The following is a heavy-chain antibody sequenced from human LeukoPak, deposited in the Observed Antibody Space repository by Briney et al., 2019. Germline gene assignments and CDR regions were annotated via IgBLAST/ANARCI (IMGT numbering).Heavy chain of an antibody. J-gene: IGHJ4*02. V-gene: IGHV1-69*13. CDR1: GGTFSSYA. Sequence: VASVKVSCKASGGTFSSYAISWVRQAPGQGLEWMGGIIPIFGTANYAQKFQGRVTITADESTSTAYMELSSLRSEDTAVYYCAREGAGDRPEYYFDYWGQGTLVTVSS. CDR3: AREGAGDRPEYYFDY. CDR2: IIPIFGTA. D-gene: IGHD7-27*01.